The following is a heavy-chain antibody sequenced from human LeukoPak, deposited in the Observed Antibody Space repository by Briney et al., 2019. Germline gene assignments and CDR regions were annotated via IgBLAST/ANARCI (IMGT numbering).Heavy chain of an antibody. CDR1: GGSISSSSYY. CDR3: ARRSRGSSWEY. V-gene: IGHV4-39*01. J-gene: IGHJ4*02. CDR2: IYYSGSN. D-gene: IGHD6-13*01. Sequence: SETLSLSCTVSGGSISSSSYYWGWNRQPQGKGLEWIGSIYYSGSNYYNPSLKSRVIISDDTAKNRFSQKLISLTAADAAVYNGARRSRGSSWEYWGQGTLVTVSA.